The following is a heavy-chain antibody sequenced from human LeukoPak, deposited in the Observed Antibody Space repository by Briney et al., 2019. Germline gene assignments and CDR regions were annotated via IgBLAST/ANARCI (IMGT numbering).Heavy chain of an antibody. CDR2: ISAYNGNT. CDR3: ARGGYDFWSGSNYYYYYMDV. Sequence: GASVKVSCKASGYTFTSYGISWVRQAPGQGLEWMEWISAYNGNTNYAQKLQGRVTMTTDTSTSTAYMELRSLRSDDTAVYYCARGGYDFWSGSNYYYYYMDVWGKGTTVTVSS. CDR1: GYTFTSYG. J-gene: IGHJ6*03. V-gene: IGHV1-18*01. D-gene: IGHD3-3*01.